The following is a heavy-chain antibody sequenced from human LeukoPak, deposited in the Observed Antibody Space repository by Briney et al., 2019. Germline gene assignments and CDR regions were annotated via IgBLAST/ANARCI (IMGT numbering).Heavy chain of an antibody. CDR3: AKSTATGQFDP. J-gene: IGHJ5*02. D-gene: IGHD4-17*01. CDR1: GFTFSSYG. Sequence: PGGSLRLSCAASGFTFSSYGMHWVRQAPGKGLEWVAVISYDGSNKCYADSVKGRFTISRDNSKNTLYLQMNSLRAEDTAVYYCAKSTATGQFDPWGQGTLVTVSS. V-gene: IGHV3-30*18. CDR2: ISYDGSNK.